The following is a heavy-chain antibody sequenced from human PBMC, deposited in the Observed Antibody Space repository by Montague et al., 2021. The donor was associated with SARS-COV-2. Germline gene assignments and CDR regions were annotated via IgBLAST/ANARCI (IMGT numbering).Heavy chain of an antibody. Sequence: SLRLSCAASGFTFDDYAMHWVRQAPGKGLEWVSGISWNSGSIGYADSXXGRFTISRDNAKNSLYLQMNSLRAEDTALYYCAKDMGGAVAVPPHYYYYGMDAWGQGTTVTVSS. J-gene: IGHJ6*02. CDR3: AKDMGGAVAVPPHYYYYGMDA. CDR1: GFTFDDYA. V-gene: IGHV3-9*01. D-gene: IGHD6-19*01. CDR2: ISWNSGSI.